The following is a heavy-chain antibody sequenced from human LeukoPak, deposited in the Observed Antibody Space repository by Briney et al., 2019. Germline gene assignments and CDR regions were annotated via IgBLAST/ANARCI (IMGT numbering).Heavy chain of an antibody. CDR2: ISGSGGST. CDR1: GFTFSSYA. Sequence: TGGSLRLSCAASGFTFSSYAMSWVRQAPGKGLEWVSAISGSGGSTYYADSVKGRFTISRDNSKNTLYLQMNSLRAEDTAVYYCAKGRSIVGATRVDYWGQGTLVTVSS. D-gene: IGHD1-26*01. J-gene: IGHJ4*02. V-gene: IGHV3-23*01. CDR3: AKGRSIVGATRVDY.